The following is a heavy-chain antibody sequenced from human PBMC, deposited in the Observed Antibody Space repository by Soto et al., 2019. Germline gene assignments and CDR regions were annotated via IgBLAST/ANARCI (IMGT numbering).Heavy chain of an antibody. Sequence: GGSLRLSCAASGFTFSSYAMSWVRQAPGKGLEWVSAISGSGGSTYYADSVKGRFTISRDNSKNTLYLQMNSLRAEDTAVYYCAKGLRLHLGELSSPSTSRYWGQGTLVTVSS. CDR1: GFTFSSYA. CDR2: ISGSGGST. J-gene: IGHJ4*02. D-gene: IGHD3-16*02. V-gene: IGHV3-23*01. CDR3: AKGLRLHLGELSSPSTSRY.